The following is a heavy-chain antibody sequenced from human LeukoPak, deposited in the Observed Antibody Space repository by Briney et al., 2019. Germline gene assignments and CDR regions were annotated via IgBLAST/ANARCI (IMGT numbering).Heavy chain of an antibody. J-gene: IGHJ6*03. Sequence: SETLSLTCTVSGGSISSGDYYWSWIRQPPGKGLEWIGYIYYSGSTYYNPSLKSRVTISVDTSKNQFSLKLSSVTAADTAVYYCARVPIGFRSGFGYYYYYMDVWGKGTTVTVSS. D-gene: IGHD3-3*01. CDR3: ARVPIGFRSGFGYYYYYMDV. V-gene: IGHV4-30-4*08. CDR1: GGSISSGDYY. CDR2: IYYSGST.